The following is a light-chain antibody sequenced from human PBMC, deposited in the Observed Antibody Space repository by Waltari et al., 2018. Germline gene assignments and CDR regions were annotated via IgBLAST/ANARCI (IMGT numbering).Light chain of an antibody. CDR1: SSDVGGSTY. V-gene: IGLV2-11*01. Sequence: QSALTQPRSVSGSPGQSVTISCTGTSSDVGGSTYVSWYQQHPGKAPKLMIYDVIKRPSGVPDRFSGSKSGNTASLTISGLQAEDEADYYCCSYAGSYTLVVFGGGTKLTVL. J-gene: IGLJ2*01. CDR2: DVI. CDR3: CSYAGSYTLVV.